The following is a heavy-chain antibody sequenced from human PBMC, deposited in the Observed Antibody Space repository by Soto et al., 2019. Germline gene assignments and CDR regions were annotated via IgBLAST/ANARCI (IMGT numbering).Heavy chain of an antibody. V-gene: IGHV4-38-2*01. CDR3: ARALIHSDYDPIEVAGTFDY. CDR2: IYHSGST. J-gene: IGHJ4*02. CDR1: GYSISSGYY. Sequence: SETLSLTCAVSGYSISSGYYWGWIRQPPGKGLEWIGSIYHSGSTYYNPSLKSRVTISVDTSKNQFSLKLSSVTAADTAVYYCARALIHSDYDPIEVAGTFDYWGQGTLVTVSS. D-gene: IGHD6-19*01.